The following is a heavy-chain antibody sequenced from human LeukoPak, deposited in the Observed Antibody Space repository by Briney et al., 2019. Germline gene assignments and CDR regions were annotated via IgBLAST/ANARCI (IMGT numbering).Heavy chain of an antibody. V-gene: IGHV4-59*08. CDR3: AKQLGGGWYDY. J-gene: IGHJ4*02. CDR1: GVSISTYY. D-gene: IGHD6-19*01. Sequence: SSETLSLTCTVSGVSISTYYCSWIRQPPGRGLEWIGYIDFTGSAGYGPSLKSRVTLSADTSRNQLSLKLSSVNAADTAVYYCAKQLGGGWYDYWGQGILVTVSS. CDR2: IDFTGSA.